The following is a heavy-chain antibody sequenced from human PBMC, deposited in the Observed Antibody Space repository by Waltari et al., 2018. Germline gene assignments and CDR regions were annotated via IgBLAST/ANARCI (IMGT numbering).Heavy chain of an antibody. J-gene: IGHJ3*02. Sequence: QVQLVQSGAEVKKPGASVKVSCKVSGYTLTELSMHWVRQAPGKGLEWMGGFDPEDGETIYAQKFQGRVTMTEETSTDTAYMELSSLRSEDTAVYYCATKLAVNYDAFDIWGQGTMVTVSS. D-gene: IGHD3-3*02. CDR2: FDPEDGET. V-gene: IGHV1-24*01. CDR1: GYTLTELS. CDR3: ATKLAVNYDAFDI.